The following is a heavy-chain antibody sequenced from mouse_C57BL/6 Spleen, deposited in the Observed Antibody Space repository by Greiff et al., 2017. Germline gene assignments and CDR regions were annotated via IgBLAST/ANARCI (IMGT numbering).Heavy chain of an antibody. Sequence: LQQPGAELVKPGASVKLSCKASGYTFTSYWMHWVKQRPGQGLEWIGMIHPHSGSTNYNEKFKSKATLTVDKSSSTAYMQLSSLTSEDSAVYYCAREGGRGFDYWGQGTTLTVSS. CDR3: AREGGRGFDY. J-gene: IGHJ2*01. CDR1: GYTFTSYW. CDR2: IHPHSGST. V-gene: IGHV1-64*01.